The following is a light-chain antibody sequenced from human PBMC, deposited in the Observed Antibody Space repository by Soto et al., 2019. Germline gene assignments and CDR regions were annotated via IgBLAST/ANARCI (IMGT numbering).Light chain of an antibody. J-gene: IGKJ4*01. V-gene: IGKV1-39*01. CDR3: QRSYDTPVT. Sequence: DMEMTQSPSSLSASVGDRVTITCRASQSISNYLNWYQHKPGKIPKPQIYAASNLQSGVPTRFSGSRSGTDFTLTINTLQPEAFATYYCQRSYDTPVTFGGGTKIEIK. CDR2: AAS. CDR1: QSISNY.